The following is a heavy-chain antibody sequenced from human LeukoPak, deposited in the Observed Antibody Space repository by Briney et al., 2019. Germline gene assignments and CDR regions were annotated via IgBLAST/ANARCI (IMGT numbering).Heavy chain of an antibody. V-gene: IGHV3-23*01. D-gene: IGHD6-13*01. Sequence: PGGSLRLSCAACGITFSTYAMSWVRQAPGKGLEWVSGISGGGGSTYYADSVKGRFTISRDNSKNTLYLQMNSLRAEDTAVYYCAKMFYPAIAAADFFDYWGQGTLVTVSS. CDR2: ISGGGGST. CDR1: GITFSTYA. J-gene: IGHJ4*02. CDR3: AKMFYPAIAAADFFDY.